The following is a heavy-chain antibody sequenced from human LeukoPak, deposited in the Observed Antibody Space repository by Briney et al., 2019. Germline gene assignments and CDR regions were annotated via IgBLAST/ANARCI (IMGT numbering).Heavy chain of an antibody. CDR2: IRSKGYGGTT. CDR3: TRAGYSGYDSDN. Sequence: GGSLRLSCTGSGFTFGNYAMSWVSQAPGKGLEWVGFIRSKGYGGTTEYAASVEGRFTISRDDSKSIAYLEMNSLKTEDTGVYYCTRAGYSGYDSDNWGQGTLVTVSS. V-gene: IGHV3-49*04. D-gene: IGHD5-12*01. CDR1: GFTFGNYA. J-gene: IGHJ4*02.